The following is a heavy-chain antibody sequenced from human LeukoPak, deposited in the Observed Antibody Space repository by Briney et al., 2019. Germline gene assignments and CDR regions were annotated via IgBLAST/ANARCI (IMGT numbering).Heavy chain of an antibody. D-gene: IGHD3-10*01. CDR1: GGSFSGYY. Sequence: SETLSLTCAVYGGSFSGYYWSWIRQPPGKGLEWIGEINHSGSTNYNPSLKSRVTISVDTSKNQFSLKLSSVTAADTAVYYCARLSMVRSHNWFDPWGQGTLVTVSS. CDR3: ARLSMVRSHNWFDP. V-gene: IGHV4-34*01. CDR2: INHSGST. J-gene: IGHJ5*02.